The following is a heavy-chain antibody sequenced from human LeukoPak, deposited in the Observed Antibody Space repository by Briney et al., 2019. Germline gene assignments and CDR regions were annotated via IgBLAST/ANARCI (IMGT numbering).Heavy chain of an antibody. CDR1: GFTFSSYS. CDR2: ISSSSSYI. Sequence: GGSLRPSCAASGFTFSSYSMNWVRQAPGKGLEWVSSISSSSSYIYYADSVKGRFTISRDNAKNSLYLQMNSLRAEDTAVYYCARALAAAFDYWGQGTLVTVSS. V-gene: IGHV3-21*01. J-gene: IGHJ4*02. D-gene: IGHD6-13*01. CDR3: ARALAAAFDY.